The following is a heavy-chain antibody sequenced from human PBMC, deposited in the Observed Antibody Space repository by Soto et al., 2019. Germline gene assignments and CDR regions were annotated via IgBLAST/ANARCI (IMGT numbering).Heavy chain of an antibody. Sequence: SETLSLTCTVSGGSISSSSYYWGWIRQPPGKGLEWIGSIYYSGSTSYNPSLESRVTISADRPKNQFSLKLSSVTAADTAVYFCARLGSPRGDYYDSSGYYFDHWGLGTLVTVSS. CDR3: ARLGSPRGDYYDSSGYYFDH. CDR2: IYYSGST. V-gene: IGHV4-39*01. CDR1: GGSISSSSYY. J-gene: IGHJ4*02. D-gene: IGHD3-22*01.